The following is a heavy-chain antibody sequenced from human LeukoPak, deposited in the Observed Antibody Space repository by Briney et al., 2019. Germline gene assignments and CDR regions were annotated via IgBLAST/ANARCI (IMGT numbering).Heavy chain of an antibody. J-gene: IGHJ4*02. CDR1: GFTFSSYS. CDR2: ISNSGSTI. CDR3: ARGDTATLKYYFDY. D-gene: IGHD5-18*01. Sequence: GGSLRLSCAASGFTFSSYSMNWVRQAPGKGLEWVSYISNSGSTIYYADSVKGRFTISRDNAKNSLYLQMNSLRAEDTAVYYCARGDTATLKYYFDYWGQGTLVTVSS. V-gene: IGHV3-48*04.